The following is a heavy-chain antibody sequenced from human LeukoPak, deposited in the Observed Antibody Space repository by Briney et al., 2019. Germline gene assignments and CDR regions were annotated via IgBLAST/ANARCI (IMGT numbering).Heavy chain of an antibody. CDR3: ARATSSSSPSDY. Sequence: ASVKVSCKASGGTFSSYAISWVRQAPGQGLEWMGWINPNSGGTNYAQKFQGRVTMTRDTSISTAYMELRSLRSDDTAVYYCARATSSSSPSDYWGQGTLVTVSS. J-gene: IGHJ4*02. CDR2: INPNSGGT. V-gene: IGHV1-2*02. CDR1: GGTFSSYA. D-gene: IGHD6-6*01.